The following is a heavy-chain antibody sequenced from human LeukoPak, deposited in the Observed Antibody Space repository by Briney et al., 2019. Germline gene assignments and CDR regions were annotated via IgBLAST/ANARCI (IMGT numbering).Heavy chain of an antibody. D-gene: IGHD1-26*01. CDR2: INSRSSTI. Sequence: GGSLRLSCAASGFTFSNYGVNWVRQAPGKGLEWASYINSRSSTIYYADSVRGRFTISRDNAKNSLYLQMNSLKAEDTAIYYCAREVGTPQAFDIWGQGTMVTVSS. CDR1: GFTFSNYG. V-gene: IGHV3-48*01. J-gene: IGHJ3*02. CDR3: AREVGTPQAFDI.